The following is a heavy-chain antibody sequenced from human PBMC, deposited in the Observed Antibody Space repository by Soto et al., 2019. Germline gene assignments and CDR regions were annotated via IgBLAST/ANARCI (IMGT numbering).Heavy chain of an antibody. CDR1: GDSVSSNSAA. CDR2: TYYRSKWYN. D-gene: IGHD3-22*01. J-gene: IGHJ4*02. Sequence: SQTLSLTCAISGDSVSSNSAAWNWIRQSPSRGLEWLGRTYYRSKWYNDYAVSVKSRITINPDTSKNQFSLQLNSVTPEDTAVYYCARDGEWYYYDSSGYYGTYFDYWGQGTLVTVSS. V-gene: IGHV6-1*01. CDR3: ARDGEWYYYDSSGYYGTYFDY.